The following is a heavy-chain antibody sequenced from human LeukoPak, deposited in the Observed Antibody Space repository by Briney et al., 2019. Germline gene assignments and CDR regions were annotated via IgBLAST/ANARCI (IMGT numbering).Heavy chain of an antibody. D-gene: IGHD2-8*01. CDR1: GGSISSSSYY. CDR3: ARQVGYCTNGVCPSGYFDY. CDR2: IYYSGST. J-gene: IGHJ4*02. Sequence: SETLSLTCTVSGGSISSSSYYWGWIRQPPGTGLEWIGSIYYSGSTYYNPSLKSRVTISVDTSKNQFSLKLSSVTAADTAVYYCARQVGYCTNGVCPSGYFDYWGQGILVTVSS. V-gene: IGHV4-39*01.